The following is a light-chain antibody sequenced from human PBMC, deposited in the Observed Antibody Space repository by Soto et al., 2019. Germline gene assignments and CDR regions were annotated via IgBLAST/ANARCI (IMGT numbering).Light chain of an antibody. V-gene: IGKV3D-20*01. CDR2: DAS. CDR1: QSVSSSY. Sequence: EIVLTQSPATLSLSPGERATLSCWASQSVSSSYLAWYQQKPGLAPRLLIYDASTRATGIPDRFSGSGSGTDFTLTISRLEPEDFAVYYCQQYGSSPRYTFGQGTKLEIK. CDR3: QQYGSSPRYT. J-gene: IGKJ2*01.